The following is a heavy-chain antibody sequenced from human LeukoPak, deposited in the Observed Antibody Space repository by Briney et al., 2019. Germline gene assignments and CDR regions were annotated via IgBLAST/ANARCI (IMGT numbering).Heavy chain of an antibody. Sequence: GSLRLSCAASGFAFSNFGLHWVRQAPGKGLEWVAFIPYDGSDKYYADSVKGRFTISRDNSKNTLYLQVNSLRAEDTAVYYCAKHHYTGSSGYYFFDYWGQGTLVTVSS. J-gene: IGHJ4*02. D-gene: IGHD3-22*01. CDR3: AKHHYTGSSGYYFFDY. V-gene: IGHV3-30*02. CDR1: GFAFSNFG. CDR2: IPYDGSDK.